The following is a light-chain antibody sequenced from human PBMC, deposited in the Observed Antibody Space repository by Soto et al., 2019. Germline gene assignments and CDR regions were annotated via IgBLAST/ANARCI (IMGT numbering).Light chain of an antibody. J-gene: IGKJ1*01. Sequence: EIVLTQSPCTLSLSPGERATLSCRASQSISSNYVAWYQQKPGQAPRLLIYGAFARAAGIPGRFSGSASGTDFTLTISRLEPEDFAVYFCQHYDASPWTFGQGTKVDIK. CDR2: GAF. CDR1: QSISSNY. V-gene: IGKV3-20*01. CDR3: QHYDASPWT.